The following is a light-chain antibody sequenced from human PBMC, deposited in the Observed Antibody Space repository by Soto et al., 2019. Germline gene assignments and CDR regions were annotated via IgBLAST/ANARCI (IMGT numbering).Light chain of an antibody. CDR3: QQRNNWQS. J-gene: IGKJ2*03. CDR1: QSVSSY. V-gene: IGKV3-11*01. Sequence: EIVLTQSPATLSLSPGERATLSCRASQSVSSYLAWYQQKPGQAPRLLIYDASNRATGLPARFSGSGSGTYFPLTISFLEPEDFAVYYCQQRNNWQSFGQGTKLEIK. CDR2: DAS.